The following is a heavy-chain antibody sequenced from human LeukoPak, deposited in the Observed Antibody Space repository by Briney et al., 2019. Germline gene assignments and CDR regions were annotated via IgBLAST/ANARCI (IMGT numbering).Heavy chain of an antibody. J-gene: IGHJ4*02. Sequence: SETLSLTCTVSGGSISDYYWGWFRQPPGKGLEWIGYIHDRGRTNYNASLKGRASISVDTSRRQFSLKLSSVTAADTAIYYCTTGGGWLTDYWGQGTLVTVSS. CDR3: TTGGGWLTDY. CDR2: IHDRGRT. D-gene: IGHD5-24*01. V-gene: IGHV4-59*01. CDR1: GGSISDYY.